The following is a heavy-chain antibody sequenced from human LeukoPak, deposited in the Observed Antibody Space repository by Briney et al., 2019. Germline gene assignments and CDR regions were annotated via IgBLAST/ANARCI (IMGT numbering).Heavy chain of an antibody. CDR1: GGTFSSYA. CDR2: IIPIFGTA. V-gene: IGHV1-69*13. J-gene: IGHJ6*02. Sequence: ASVKVSCKASGGTFSSYAISWVRQAPGQGLEWVGGIIPIFGTANYAQKFQGRVTITADESTSTAYMELSSLRSEDTAVYYCARDSVYYYDSSGYPHYYGMDVWGQGTTVTVSS. D-gene: IGHD3-22*01. CDR3: ARDSVYYYDSSGYPHYYGMDV.